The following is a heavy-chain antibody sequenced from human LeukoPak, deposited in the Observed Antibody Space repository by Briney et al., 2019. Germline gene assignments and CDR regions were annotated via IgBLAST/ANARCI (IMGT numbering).Heavy chain of an antibody. CDR3: AKENGRFLEWLSYGMDV. Sequence: GGSLRLSCAASGFTFSTYAMIWVRQAPGKGLEWASAISGSGGDTYYADSVKGRFTISRDNSKNTLYLQMNSLRAEDTAVYCCAKENGRFLEWLSYGMDVWGQGTTVTVSS. CDR1: GFTFSTYA. J-gene: IGHJ6*02. V-gene: IGHV3-23*01. CDR2: ISGSGGDT. D-gene: IGHD3-3*01.